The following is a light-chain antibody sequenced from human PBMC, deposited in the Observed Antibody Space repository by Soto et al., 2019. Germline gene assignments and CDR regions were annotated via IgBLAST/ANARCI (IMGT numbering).Light chain of an antibody. CDR1: QSISTW. CDR2: DAS. Sequence: DIQMTQSPSTLSASVGDRVTITCRASQSISTWLVWYQQKPGKAPKLLIYDASSLQSGVPSRFSGDGSGTDFTLIISILQPDDSAIYYCQQNKSYTTFGQGTKLEIK. V-gene: IGKV1-5*01. CDR3: QQNKSYTT. J-gene: IGKJ2*01.